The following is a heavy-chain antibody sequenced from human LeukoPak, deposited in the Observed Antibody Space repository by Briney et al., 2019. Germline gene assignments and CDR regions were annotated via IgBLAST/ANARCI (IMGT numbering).Heavy chain of an antibody. CDR2: ISSGGFST. J-gene: IGHJ4*02. CDR3: ARGKRRFDY. Sequence: PGGSLRLSCAASGFNFSDYYMSWIRQAPGKGLEWVSYISSGGFSTYYAGSVKGRFTISRDNARNSLYLQMNSLAPEDTALYYCARGKRRFDYWGQGTLVSVSS. V-gene: IGHV3-11*01. CDR1: GFNFSDYY.